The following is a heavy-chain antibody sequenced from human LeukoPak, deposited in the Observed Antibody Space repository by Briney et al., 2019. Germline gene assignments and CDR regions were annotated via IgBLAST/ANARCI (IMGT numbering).Heavy chain of an antibody. V-gene: IGHV3-7*05. CDR1: GFTFRSYW. J-gene: IGHJ4*02. Sequence: PGGSLRLSCAASGFTFRSYWMSWVRQALGTGLEWVANIKEDGGDKYYVDSVKGRFTISRDNAKNSLYLQMNSLRAEDTAVYYCARDTGYNTFDYWGQGTLVTVSS. D-gene: IGHD5-24*01. CDR2: IKEDGGDK. CDR3: ARDTGYNTFDY.